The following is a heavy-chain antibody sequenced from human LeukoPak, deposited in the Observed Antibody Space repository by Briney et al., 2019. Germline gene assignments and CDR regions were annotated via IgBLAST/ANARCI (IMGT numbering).Heavy chain of an antibody. V-gene: IGHV1-69*13. CDR3: AGDSHSSGFDY. CDR1: GGSFNNYA. CDR2: ISPMFLTT. Sequence: SVKVSCKASGGSFNNYAINWVRQAPGQGLEWMGDISPMFLTTNYAQKFRGRVTLTADESTGTAYLELSSLRSEDTAVYYCAGDSHSSGFDYWGQGTLVTVSS. J-gene: IGHJ4*02. D-gene: IGHD3-22*01.